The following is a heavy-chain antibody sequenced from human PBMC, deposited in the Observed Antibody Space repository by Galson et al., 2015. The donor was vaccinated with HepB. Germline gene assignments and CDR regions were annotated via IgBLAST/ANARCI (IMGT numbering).Heavy chain of an antibody. CDR1: GYRFSTYW. CDR2: VYPGASDT. D-gene: IGHD2-15*01. V-gene: IGHV5-51*01. CDR3: ARRQIYGSGFYGMDV. J-gene: IGHJ6*01. Sequence: QSGAEVKKPGESLKISCKGSGYRFSTYWIGWVRQLPGRGLEWMGSVYPGASDTRYSPSFQGQVTISADKSINTAYLQWSSLEASDTAMYYCARRQIYGSGFYGMDVWGQGTTVIVSS.